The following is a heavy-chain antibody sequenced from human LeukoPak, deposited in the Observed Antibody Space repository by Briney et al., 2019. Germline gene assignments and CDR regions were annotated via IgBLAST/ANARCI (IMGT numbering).Heavy chain of an antibody. Sequence: SETLSLTCAVSGGSICSSNWWSWVRQPPGKGLEWIGEIYHSGSTNYNPSLKSRVTISVDKSKNQFSLKLSSVTAADAAVYYCASGHHYDFWSGYYTPVPYYGMDVWGQGTTVTVSS. D-gene: IGHD3-3*01. J-gene: IGHJ6*02. CDR1: GGSICSSNW. CDR3: ASGHHYDFWSGYYTPVPYYGMDV. CDR2: IYHSGST. V-gene: IGHV4-4*02.